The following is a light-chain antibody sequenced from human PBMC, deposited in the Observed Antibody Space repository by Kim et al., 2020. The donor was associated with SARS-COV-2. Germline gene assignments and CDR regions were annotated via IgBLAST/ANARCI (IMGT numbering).Light chain of an antibody. V-gene: IGKV1-5*03. CDR3: QQYNDYPRT. J-gene: IGKJ1*01. Sequence: DIKMTQSPSTLSASVGDRVTITCRASQSISSWLAWYQQKPGKAPNLLIYKASSLESGVPSRFSGSGSGTEFTLTISSLQPDDFATHYCQQYNDYPRTFGQGTKVDIK. CDR1: QSISSW. CDR2: KAS.